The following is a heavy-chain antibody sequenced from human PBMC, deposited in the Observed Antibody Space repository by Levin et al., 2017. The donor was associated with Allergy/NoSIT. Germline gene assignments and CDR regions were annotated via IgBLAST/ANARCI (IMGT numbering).Heavy chain of an antibody. D-gene: IGHD4-23*01. CDR1: GFTFSSYA. CDR2: ISGSGGST. CDR3: AKNLRWQQGYFDY. Sequence: QSGGSLRLSCAASGFTFSSYAMSWVRQAPGKGLEWVSAISGSGGSTYYADSVKGRFTISRDNSKNTLYLQMNSLRAEDTAVYYCAKNLRWQQGYFDYWGQGTLVTVSS. V-gene: IGHV3-23*01. J-gene: IGHJ4*02.